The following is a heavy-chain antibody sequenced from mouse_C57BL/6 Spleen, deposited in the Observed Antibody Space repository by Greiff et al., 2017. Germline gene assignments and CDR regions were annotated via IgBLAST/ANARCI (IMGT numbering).Heavy chain of an antibody. D-gene: IGHD3-1*01. CDR1: GFTFSNYW. CDR2: IRLKSDNYAT. V-gene: IGHV6-3*01. Sequence: DVKLQESGGGLVQPGGSMKLSCVASGFTFSNYWMNWVRQSPEKGLEWVAQIRLKSDNYATHYAESVKGRFTISRDDSKSSVYLQMNNLRAEDTGIYYCTGGRVSFAYWGQGTLVTVSA. CDR3: TGGRVSFAY. J-gene: IGHJ3*01.